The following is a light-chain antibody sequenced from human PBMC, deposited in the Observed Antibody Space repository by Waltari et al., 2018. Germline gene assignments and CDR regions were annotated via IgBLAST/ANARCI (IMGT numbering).Light chain of an antibody. Sequence: QSALTQPASVSGSPGQSTTISCSRTNSDLGGYKYVPCYQQHPGKAPKLIIYDVTNRPSGISHRFSGSKSGITASLTISGLQAEDEGDYFCSSYTTSHTAYWVFGGGTRLTVL. CDR1: NSDLGGYKY. CDR2: DVT. CDR3: SSYTTSHTAYWV. V-gene: IGLV2-14*03. J-gene: IGLJ3*02.